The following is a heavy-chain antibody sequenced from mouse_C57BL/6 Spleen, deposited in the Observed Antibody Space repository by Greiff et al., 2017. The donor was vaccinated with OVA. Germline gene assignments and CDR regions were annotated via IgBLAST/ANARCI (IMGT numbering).Heavy chain of an antibody. V-gene: IGHV7-1*01. CDR2: SRNKANDYTT. D-gene: IGHD2-5*01. CDR1: GFTFSDFY. CDR3: AREDSNYVGYFDV. J-gene: IGHJ1*03. Sequence: EVQRVESGGGLVQSGRSLRLSCATSGFTFSDFYMEWVRQAPGKGLEWIAASRNKANDYTTEYSASVKGRFIVSRDTSQSILYLQMNALRAEDTAIYYCAREDSNYVGYFDVWGTGTTVTVSS.